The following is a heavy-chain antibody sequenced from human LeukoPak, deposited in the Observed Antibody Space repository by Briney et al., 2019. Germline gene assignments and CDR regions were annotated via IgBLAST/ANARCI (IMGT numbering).Heavy chain of an antibody. CDR1: GGSISSYY. J-gene: IGHJ4*02. V-gene: IGHV4-59*01. D-gene: IGHD1-26*01. Sequence: AETLSLTCTVSGGSISSYYWSWIRQSPGKGLEWIGYIYYSGSTNYNPSLKSRVTISVDTSKNQLSLKLSSVTAADTAVYYCARMGAMDYFDYWGQGTLVSVSS. CDR3: ARMGAMDYFDY. CDR2: IYYSGST.